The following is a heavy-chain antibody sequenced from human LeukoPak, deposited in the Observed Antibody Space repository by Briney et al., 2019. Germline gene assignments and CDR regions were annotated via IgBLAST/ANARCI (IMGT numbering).Heavy chain of an antibody. D-gene: IGHD1-26*01. CDR3: ARALVGATTVDY. CDR2: ISSSSSYI. V-gene: IGHV3-21*01. CDR1: GFTLSSYS. Sequence: GGSLRHSCAASGFTLSSYSMNWVRHAPGKRLEWVSSISSSSSYIYYADSVKGRFTISRDNAKNSLYLQMNSLRAEDTAVYYCARALVGATTVDYWGQGTLVTVSS. J-gene: IGHJ4*02.